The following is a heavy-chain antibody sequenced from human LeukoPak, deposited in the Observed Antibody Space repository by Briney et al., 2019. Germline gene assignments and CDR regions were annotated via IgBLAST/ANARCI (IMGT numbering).Heavy chain of an antibody. CDR3: ARVKSPPVVVVAATRFGAFDI. V-gene: IGHV1-69*04. CDR1: GGTFSSYA. D-gene: IGHD2-15*01. J-gene: IGHJ3*02. CDR2: IIPILGIA. Sequence: ASVKVSCKASGGTFSSYAISWVRQAPGQGLEWMGRIIPILGIANYAQKFQGRVTITADKSTSTAYMELSSLRSEDTAVYYCARVKSPPVVVVAATRFGAFDIWGQGTMVTVSS.